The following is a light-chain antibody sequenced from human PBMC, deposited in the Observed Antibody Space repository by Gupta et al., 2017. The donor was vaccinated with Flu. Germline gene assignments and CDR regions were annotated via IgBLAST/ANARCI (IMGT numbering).Light chain of an antibody. CDR3: SSYTTANTLL. CDR2: QVN. J-gene: IGLJ3*02. V-gene: IGLV2-14*01. CDR1: SSDIGAYTL. Sequence: GTSSDIGAYTLDSWYQQNPGKAPKLLIYQVNYRPSGVSSRFSGSMSGNTASLIISGLQVEDDAYYYCSSYTTANTLLFGGGTKLTVL.